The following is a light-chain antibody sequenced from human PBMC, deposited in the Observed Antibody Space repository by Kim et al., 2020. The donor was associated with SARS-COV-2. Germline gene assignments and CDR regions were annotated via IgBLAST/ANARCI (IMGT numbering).Light chain of an antibody. Sequence: PGQTASIPCSGDKWGDKYAGWYQQKPGQSPVLVIYQDSKRPSGIPERFSGSNSGNTATLTISGTQAMDEADYYCQAWDSSTPNWVFGGGTKLTVL. CDR2: QDS. V-gene: IGLV3-1*01. CDR3: QAWDSSTPNWV. CDR1: KWGDKY. J-gene: IGLJ3*02.